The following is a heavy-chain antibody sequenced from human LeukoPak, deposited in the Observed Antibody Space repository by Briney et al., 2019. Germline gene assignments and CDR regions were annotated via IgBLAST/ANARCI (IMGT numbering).Heavy chain of an antibody. CDR1: GGSISSYY. V-gene: IGHV4-4*07. Sequence: SETLSLTCTVSGGSISSYYWSWIRQPAGKGLEWIGRIYTSGSTNYNPSLKSRVTMSVDTSKNQFSLKLSSVTAADTAVYYCARDTVAAAPEGDYYYYYMDVWGEGTTVTVSS. J-gene: IGHJ6*03. CDR3: ARDTVAAAPEGDYYYYYMDV. D-gene: IGHD6-13*01. CDR2: IYTSGST.